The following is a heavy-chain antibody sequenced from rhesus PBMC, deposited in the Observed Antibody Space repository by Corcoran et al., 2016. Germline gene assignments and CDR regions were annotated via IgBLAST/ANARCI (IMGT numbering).Heavy chain of an antibody. D-gene: IGHD3-34*01. J-gene: IGHJ4*01. CDR1: GGSISSSNW. CDR2: IGGSSGST. V-gene: IGHV4-65*02. CDR3: ARRWGDYYDEVFDY. Sequence: QVQLQESGPGLVKPSETLSLTCAVSGGSISSSNWWGWIRQPPGKGLEWIGNIGGSSGSTYYNPSLKSRVTISKDTSKNQFSLKLSSVTAADTAVYYCARRWGDYYDEVFDYWGQGVLVTVSS.